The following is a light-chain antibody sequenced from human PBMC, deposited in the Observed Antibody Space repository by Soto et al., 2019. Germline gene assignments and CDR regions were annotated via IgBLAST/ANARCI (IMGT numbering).Light chain of an antibody. CDR3: RQYGSSPLT. CDR2: GAS. CDR1: QSVSSSY. V-gene: IGKV3-20*01. Sequence: EIVLTQSPGTLSLSPGERATLSCRASQSVSSSYLAWYQQKPGQAPRLLIYGASSRATGIPDRFSGSGSGTDFTLTISRLEPEDFAVYYCRQYGSSPLTFGGGTKVEI. J-gene: IGKJ4*01.